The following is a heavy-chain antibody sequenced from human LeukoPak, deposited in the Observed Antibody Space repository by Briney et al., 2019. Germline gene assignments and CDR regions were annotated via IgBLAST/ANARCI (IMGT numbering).Heavy chain of an antibody. CDR3: ARDYGSHDSSGYYDY. CDR2: IYSGGST. J-gene: IGHJ4*02. CDR1: GFTVSSNY. V-gene: IGHV3-66*01. D-gene: IGHD3-22*01. Sequence: GGSLRLSCAASGFTVSSNYMSWVRQAPGKGLEWVSVIYSGGSTYYADSVKGRFTISRDNSKNTLYLQMNSLRAEDTAVYYCARDYGSHDSSGYYDYWGQGTLVTVSS.